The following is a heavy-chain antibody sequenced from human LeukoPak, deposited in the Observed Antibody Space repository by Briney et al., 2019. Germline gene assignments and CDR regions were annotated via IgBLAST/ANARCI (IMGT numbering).Heavy chain of an antibody. CDR1: GFTFSSYA. Sequence: GGSLRLSCAASGFTFSSYAMSWVRQAPGKGLEWVSAISGSGGSTYYADSVKGRFTISRDNSKNTLYLKMNSLRAEDTAVYYCAKDLRTTSSSWFDAFDIWGQGTMVTVSS. V-gene: IGHV3-23*01. CDR3: AKDLRTTSSSWFDAFDI. CDR2: ISGSGGST. J-gene: IGHJ3*02. D-gene: IGHD6-13*01.